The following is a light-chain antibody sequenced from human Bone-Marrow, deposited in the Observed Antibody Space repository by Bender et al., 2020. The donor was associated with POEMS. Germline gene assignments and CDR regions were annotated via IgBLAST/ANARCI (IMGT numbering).Light chain of an antibody. Sequence: SYEVTQPPSVSVSPGQTASITCSGVDLGDKYVAWYQQKPGQSPVLVIYQDTKRPSGIPERFSGSNSGNTATLTISGTQAMDEADYYCRAWDTYSVMFGGGTKLTVL. CDR2: QDT. CDR3: RAWDTYSVM. CDR1: DLGDKY. J-gene: IGLJ3*02. V-gene: IGLV3-1*01.